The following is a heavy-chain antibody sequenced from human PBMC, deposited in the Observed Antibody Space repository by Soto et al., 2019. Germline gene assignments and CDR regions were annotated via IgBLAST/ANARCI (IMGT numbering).Heavy chain of an antibody. CDR1: GFTFSTYS. J-gene: IGHJ4*02. CDR2: ISYSTSTI. Sequence: EVQLVESGGGLVQPGGSLRLSCAASGFTFSTYSMNWVRQAPGKGLEWVSYISYSTSTIYYAASVKGRSTISRDNAKNSLYLHLNSLRAEDTAVYYCARDKSSSFDYWGQGTLVTVSS. D-gene: IGHD6-13*01. CDR3: ARDKSSSFDY. V-gene: IGHV3-48*01.